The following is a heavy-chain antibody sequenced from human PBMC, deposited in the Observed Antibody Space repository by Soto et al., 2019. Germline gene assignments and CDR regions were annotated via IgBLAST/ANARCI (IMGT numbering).Heavy chain of an antibody. Sequence: GGSLKISCKGSGYSFTSYWISWVRQMPGKGLEGVGGVYPSDSYTNYSPSFQGHVTISADKSISTAYLQWSSLKASDTAMYYCASSPRGYCSSTSCRELGNYYGMDVWGQGTTVTVSS. CDR1: GYSFTSYW. CDR2: VYPSDSYT. D-gene: IGHD2-2*01. CDR3: ASSPRGYCSSTSCRELGNYYGMDV. V-gene: IGHV5-10-1*01. J-gene: IGHJ6*02.